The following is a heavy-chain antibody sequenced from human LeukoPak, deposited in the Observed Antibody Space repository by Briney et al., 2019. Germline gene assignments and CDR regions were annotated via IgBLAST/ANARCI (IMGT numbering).Heavy chain of an antibody. J-gene: IGHJ4*02. CDR2: IIPIFGTA. CDR1: GGTFSSYA. D-gene: IGHD2-15*01. V-gene: IGHV1-69*13. Sequence: SVKVSCKASGGTFSSYAISWVRQAPGQGLEWMGGIIPIFGTANYAQKFQGRVTITADESTSTAHMELSSLRSEDTAVYYCARSEELGYCSGGSCYSADYWGQGTLVTVSS. CDR3: ARSEELGYCSGGSCYSADY.